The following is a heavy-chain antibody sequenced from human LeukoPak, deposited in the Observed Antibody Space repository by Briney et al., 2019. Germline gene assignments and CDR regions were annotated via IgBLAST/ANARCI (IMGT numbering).Heavy chain of an antibody. J-gene: IGHJ4*02. CDR3: APIVVVPDY. CDR2: INPNSGGT. Sequence: ASVKVSCKASGGTFSSYAISWVRQAPGQGLEWMGWINPNSGGTNYAQKFQGRVTMTRDTSISTAYMELSRLRSDDTAVYYCAPIVVVPDYWGQGTLVTVSS. D-gene: IGHD2-2*01. CDR1: GGTFSSYA. V-gene: IGHV1-2*02.